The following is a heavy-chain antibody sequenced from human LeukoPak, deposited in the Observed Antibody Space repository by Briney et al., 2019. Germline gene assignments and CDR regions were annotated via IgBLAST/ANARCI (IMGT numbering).Heavy chain of an antibody. Sequence: GGSLRLSCAASGFTYSNYDMHWVRQGPGGRLEWVSAIGIADDTHYADSVKGRFTISRENARNSLYLQINSLRDGDTAVYYCVRGGIRVSGIDAFDIWGQGTVVTVSS. CDR2: IGIADDT. V-gene: IGHV3-13*01. D-gene: IGHD5/OR15-5a*01. J-gene: IGHJ3*02. CDR1: GFTYSNYD. CDR3: VRGGIRVSGIDAFDI.